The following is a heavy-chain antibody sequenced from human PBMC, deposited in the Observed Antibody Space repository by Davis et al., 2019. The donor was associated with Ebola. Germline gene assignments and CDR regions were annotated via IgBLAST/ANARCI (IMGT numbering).Heavy chain of an antibody. CDR3: ARDTSCTTTSCYVHYSGLDV. V-gene: IGHV3-74*01. J-gene: IGHJ6*04. CDR1: GFTFSNYW. CDR2: IHSDGSST. Sequence: GESLKISCTASGFTFSNYWMHWVRQAPGKGLVWVSRIHSDGSSTTYADSVKGRFTISRDNAKNSLYLQMNSLRGEDTAVYYCARDTSCTTTSCYVHYSGLDVWGKGTTVTVSS. D-gene: IGHD2-2*01.